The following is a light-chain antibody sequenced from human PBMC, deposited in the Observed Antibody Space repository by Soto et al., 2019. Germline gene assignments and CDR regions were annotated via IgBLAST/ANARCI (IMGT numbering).Light chain of an antibody. Sequence: DIQMTQSPSYLSASVVDRVTITCRASQGISNYLAWYQQKPGKVPKLLIYAASTLQSGVPSRFSGSGSGTDFTLTISSLQPEDVATYYCQKYNSAPLLTFGGGTKVEIK. CDR2: AAS. CDR3: QKYNSAPLLT. CDR1: QGISNY. V-gene: IGKV1-27*01. J-gene: IGKJ4*01.